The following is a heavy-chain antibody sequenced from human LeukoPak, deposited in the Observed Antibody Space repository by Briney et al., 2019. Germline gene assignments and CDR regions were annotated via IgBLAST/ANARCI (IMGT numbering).Heavy chain of an antibody. V-gene: IGHV4-28*01. CDR3: ARSTYYNILTGYYGYFDL. J-gene: IGHJ2*01. Sequence: SDTLSLTCAVSIYSISNTHWWGWIRQPPGKGLEWIVNIYYSGTTYYNPSLKSRVTMSVDASKNQFSLKLSSVTAVDTAVYYCARSTYYNILTGYYGYFDLWGRGTLVTVSS. CDR1: IYSISNTHW. CDR2: IYYSGTT. D-gene: IGHD3-9*01.